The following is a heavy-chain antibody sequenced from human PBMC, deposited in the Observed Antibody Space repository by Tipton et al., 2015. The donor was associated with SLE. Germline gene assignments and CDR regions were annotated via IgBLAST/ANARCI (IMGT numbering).Heavy chain of an antibody. Sequence: TLSLTCTVSGGSVSSGSYYWSWIRQPPGKGLEWIGYIYYSGSTNYNPSLKSRVTISVDTSKNQFSLKLSSVTAADTAVYYCAREGELAAAGTGEWFDPWGRGTLVTVSS. D-gene: IGHD6-13*01. CDR3: AREGELAAAGTGEWFDP. V-gene: IGHV4-61*01. J-gene: IGHJ5*02. CDR2: IYYSGST. CDR1: GGSVSSGSYY.